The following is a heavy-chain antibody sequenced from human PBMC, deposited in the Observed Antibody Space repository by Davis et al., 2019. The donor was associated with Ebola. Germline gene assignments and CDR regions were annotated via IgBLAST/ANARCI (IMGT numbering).Heavy chain of an antibody. J-gene: IGHJ5*02. CDR2: IYYSGTT. D-gene: IGHD5-18*01. Sequence: SETLSLTCTVSGDSMSDYYYNWIRQPPGRGLEWIGNIYYSGTTNLNPSLKSRVTLSVDTSKNQFSLKLSSVTAADTAVYYCARRPRIQLANWFDPWGQGTLVTVSS. CDR3: ARRPRIQLANWFDP. CDR1: GDSMSDYY. V-gene: IGHV4-59*12.